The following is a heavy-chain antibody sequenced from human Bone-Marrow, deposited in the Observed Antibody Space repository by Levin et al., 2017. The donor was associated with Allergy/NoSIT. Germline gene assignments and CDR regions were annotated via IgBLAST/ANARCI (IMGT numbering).Heavy chain of an antibody. CDR1: GFTFRSYP. CDR2: ISYDGTNK. J-gene: IGHJ4*02. CDR3: ARELFFAREEGSLPAI. Sequence: GESLKISCAASGFTFRSYPMHWVRQAPGKGLEWVAVISYDGTNKIYPDSVKGRFTISRDNSNSTLYLQMNSLRVEDTAVYYCARELFFAREEGSLPAIWGQGTLVTVSS. V-gene: IGHV3-30-3*01. D-gene: IGHD2-21*01.